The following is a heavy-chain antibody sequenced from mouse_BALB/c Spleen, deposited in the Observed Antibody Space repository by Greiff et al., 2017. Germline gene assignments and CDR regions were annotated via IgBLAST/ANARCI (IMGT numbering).Heavy chain of an antibody. J-gene: IGHJ4*01. D-gene: IGHD2-4*01. CDR2: ISSGSSTI. V-gene: IGHV5-17*02. Sequence: DVMLVESGGGLVQPGGSRKLSCAASGFTFSSFGMHWVRQAPEKGLEWVAYISSGSSTIYYADTVKGRFTISRDNPKNTLFLQMTSLRSEDTAMYYCARSEGITNYYAMDYWGQGTSVTVSS. CDR3: ARSEGITNYYAMDY. CDR1: GFTFSSFG.